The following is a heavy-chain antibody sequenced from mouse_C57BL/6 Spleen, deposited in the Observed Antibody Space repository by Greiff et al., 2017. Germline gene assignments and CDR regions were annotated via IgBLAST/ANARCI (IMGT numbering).Heavy chain of an antibody. CDR1: GYTFTSYW. Sequence: QVQLQQPGAELVKPGASVKMSCKASGYTFTSYWITWVKQRPGQGLEWIGDIYPGSGSTNYNEKFKSKATLTVDTSSSTAYMQLSNLTSEYSAVYYCARYGYGSSYPYWYFDVWGTGTTVTVSS. CDR3: ARYGYGSSYPYWYFDV. J-gene: IGHJ1*03. CDR2: IYPGSGST. D-gene: IGHD1-1*01. V-gene: IGHV1-55*01.